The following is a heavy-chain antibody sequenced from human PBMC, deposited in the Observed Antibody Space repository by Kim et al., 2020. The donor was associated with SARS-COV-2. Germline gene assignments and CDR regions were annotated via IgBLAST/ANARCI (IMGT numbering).Heavy chain of an antibody. V-gene: IGHV4-4*02. CDR1: GGSISSSNW. Sequence: SETLSLTCAVSGGSISSSNWWSWVRQPPGKGLEWIGEIYHSGSTNYNPSLKSRVTISVDKSKNQFSLKLSSVTAADTAVYYCAREVDIVVVVAATPAGNWFDPWGQGTLVTVSS. D-gene: IGHD2-15*01. CDR2: IYHSGST. CDR3: AREVDIVVVVAATPAGNWFDP. J-gene: IGHJ5*02.